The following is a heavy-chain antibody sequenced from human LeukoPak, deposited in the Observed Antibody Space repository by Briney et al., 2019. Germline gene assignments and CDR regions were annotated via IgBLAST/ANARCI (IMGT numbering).Heavy chain of an antibody. Sequence: SETLSLTCTVSGGSISSYYWSWIRQPPGKGLEWIGYISYSGNTNYNPSLKSRVTISADTSKNQFSLKMSSVTAADTAVYYCARPKYSSAYDAFDIWGQGTMVTVSS. CDR2: ISYSGNT. D-gene: IGHD6-19*01. CDR1: GGSISSYY. J-gene: IGHJ3*02. V-gene: IGHV4-59*01. CDR3: ARPKYSSAYDAFDI.